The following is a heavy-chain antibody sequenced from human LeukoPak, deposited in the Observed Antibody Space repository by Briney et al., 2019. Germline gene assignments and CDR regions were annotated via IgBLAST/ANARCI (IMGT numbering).Heavy chain of an antibody. CDR3: AKERDYGPADY. CDR1: GFIFNKHA. CDR2: LSGSGSST. V-gene: IGHV3-23*01. D-gene: IGHD4/OR15-4a*01. J-gene: IGHJ4*02. Sequence: GGSLRLSCVASGFIFNKHAMSWVRQAPGKGLEWVSGLSGSGSSTDYTDSVKGRFTVSRDNSKNTLFLQMNSLRAEDTAIYYCAKERDYGPADYWGQGTLVTVSS.